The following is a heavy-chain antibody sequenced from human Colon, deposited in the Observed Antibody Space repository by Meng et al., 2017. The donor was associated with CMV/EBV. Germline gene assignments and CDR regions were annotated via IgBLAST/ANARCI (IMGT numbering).Heavy chain of an antibody. CDR1: GYTLSDYH. Sequence: QVQLVQAGAEVKKPGASVKVSCKTSGYTLSDYHIHWVRQAPGQGLEWMGWINSNSGATDYAQKFQGRFTMTRDTSITTVYMELSSLRSDDTAVYYCARDPSGSRVPFDYWGQGSLVTVSS. CDR3: ARDPSGSRVPFDY. J-gene: IGHJ4*02. V-gene: IGHV1-2*02. D-gene: IGHD1-26*01. CDR2: INSNSGAT.